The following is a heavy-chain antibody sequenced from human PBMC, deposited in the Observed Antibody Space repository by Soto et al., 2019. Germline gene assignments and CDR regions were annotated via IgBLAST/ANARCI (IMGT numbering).Heavy chain of an antibody. CDR3: ARDSSSWYVPDF. D-gene: IGHD6-13*01. CDR1: GYTFTSYG. Sequence: QVQLVQSGPEVKKSGASVKVSCKASGYTFTSYGISCVRQARGQGLEWMGWISAYNGNTNYAQNLQGRVTMPTDTSTSTVYMELRSLSSDDKAVYYCARDSSSWYVPDFWGHGTLVTVSS. J-gene: IGHJ4*01. V-gene: IGHV1-18*01. CDR2: ISAYNGNT.